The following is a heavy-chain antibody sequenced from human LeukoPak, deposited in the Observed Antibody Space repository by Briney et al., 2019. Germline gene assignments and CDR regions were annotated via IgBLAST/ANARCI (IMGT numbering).Heavy chain of an antibody. J-gene: IGHJ4*02. CDR1: GFIFSNYA. CDR2: ISGSGVST. V-gene: IGHV3-23*01. D-gene: IGHD6-6*01. Sequence: GGSLRLSCAASGFIFSNYAMSWVRQAPGKGLDWVSTISGSGVSTYYVDSVKGRFTISRDNSKYTLYLQMNSLRAEDTAVYYCAKLPWGTAARPNFGMDYWGQGILVTVSS. CDR3: AKLPWGTAARPNFGMDY.